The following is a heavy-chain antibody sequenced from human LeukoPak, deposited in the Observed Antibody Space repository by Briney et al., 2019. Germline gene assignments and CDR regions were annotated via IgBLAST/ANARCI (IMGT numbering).Heavy chain of an antibody. J-gene: IGHJ4*01. CDR3: AKEGDYYGSGAIDY. Sequence: QPGGSLRLSCAAYGFTFSSYAMSWVRQAPGKGLEWVSAISGSGGSTYYADSVKGRFTISRDNSKNTLYLQMNSLRAEDTAVYYCAKEGDYYGSGAIDYWGHGTLVTVSS. CDR2: ISGSGGST. V-gene: IGHV3-23*01. D-gene: IGHD3-10*01. CDR1: GFTFSSYA.